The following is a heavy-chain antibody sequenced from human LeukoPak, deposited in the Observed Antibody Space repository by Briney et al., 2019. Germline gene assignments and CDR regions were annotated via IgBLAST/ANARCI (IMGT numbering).Heavy chain of an antibody. Sequence: ASVKVSCKASGHTFTTYYVHLVRQAPGQGLEWMGVINPSGDGTNYPQRFQGRVALTRDTSTSTVYMELSSLRSEDTAIYYCAKETPNTGWFDPWGQGTLVTVSS. CDR2: INPSGDGT. CDR3: AKETPNTGWFDP. V-gene: IGHV1-46*01. CDR1: GHTFTTYY. D-gene: IGHD1-14*01. J-gene: IGHJ5*02.